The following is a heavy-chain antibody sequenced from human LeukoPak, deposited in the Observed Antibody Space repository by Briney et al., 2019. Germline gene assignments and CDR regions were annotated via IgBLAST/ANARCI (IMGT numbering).Heavy chain of an antibody. D-gene: IGHD2-2*01. CDR3: AKGASDCSSTSCYPLYAFDI. Sequence: GGSLRLSCAASGFTFSSYAMSWVRQAPGKGLEWVSAISGSGGSTYYADSGRGRFTISRDNSKTSLTRQMNSMRAEDTAVYYCAKGASDCSSTSCYPLYAFDIWGQGTMVTVSS. CDR1: GFTFSSYA. J-gene: IGHJ3*02. V-gene: IGHV3-23*01. CDR2: ISGSGGST.